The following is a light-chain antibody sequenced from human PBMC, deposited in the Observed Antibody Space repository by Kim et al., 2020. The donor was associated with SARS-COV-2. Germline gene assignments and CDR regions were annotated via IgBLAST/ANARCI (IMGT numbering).Light chain of an antibody. V-gene: IGLV2-14*01. Sequence: QSALTQPASVSGSPGQSITISCTGTSSDVGGYDYVSWYQQHPGKTPKLMIYDVNKRPSGVSYRFSGSKSGNTASLTISGLQAEDEADYYCSSYTISNAVIFGGVFFGGGTQLTVL. CDR2: DVN. J-gene: IGLJ2*01. CDR3: SSYTISNAVIFGGVF. CDR1: SSDVGGYDY.